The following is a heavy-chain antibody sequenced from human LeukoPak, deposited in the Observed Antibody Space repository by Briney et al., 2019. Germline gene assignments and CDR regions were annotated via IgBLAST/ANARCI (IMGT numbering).Heavy chain of an antibody. Sequence: SEALSLTCTVSGGSIGSGYYWAWIRPPPGKGLEWIGSIHYGGTTHYNPSLQSRVTISADTSKNQFALDLRSVTAADTAVYYCTRDIGDFVSDFWGQGTLVTVPS. CDR2: IHYGGTT. CDR3: TRDIGDFVSDF. V-gene: IGHV4-39*02. CDR1: GGSIGSGYY. D-gene: IGHD2-21*02. J-gene: IGHJ4*02.